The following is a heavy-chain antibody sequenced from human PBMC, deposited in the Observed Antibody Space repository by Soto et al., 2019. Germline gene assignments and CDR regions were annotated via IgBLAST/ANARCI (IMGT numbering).Heavy chain of an antibody. Sequence: EVQLLESGGGLVQPGGSLRLSCAASGFTFSSYAMSWVRQAPGTGLEWVSAISGSGGSTYYADSVKGRFTISRDNYKKPLYLPMSSLRAEDTAVYYCAKDLVSSSWNYYYYCMDVWGQGTTVTVSS. CDR1: GFTFSSYA. J-gene: IGHJ6*02. V-gene: IGHV3-23*01. CDR3: AKDLVSSSWNYYYYCMDV. CDR2: ISGSGGST. D-gene: IGHD6-13*01.